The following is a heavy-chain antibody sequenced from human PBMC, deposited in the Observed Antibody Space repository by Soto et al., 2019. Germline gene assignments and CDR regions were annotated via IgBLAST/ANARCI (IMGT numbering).Heavy chain of an antibody. J-gene: IGHJ4*02. Sequence: SVKVSCKTSGYTFSSYSINWVRQAPGQGLEWMGGITPMFGTPNYAQKFRGRVTITADESTSTAYMELSSLRSEDTAMYFCARDGTLYDSRAYYYLYWGQGTLVTVSS. D-gene: IGHD3-22*01. CDR2: ITPMFGTP. CDR1: GYTFSSYS. CDR3: ARDGTLYDSRAYYYLY. V-gene: IGHV1-69*13.